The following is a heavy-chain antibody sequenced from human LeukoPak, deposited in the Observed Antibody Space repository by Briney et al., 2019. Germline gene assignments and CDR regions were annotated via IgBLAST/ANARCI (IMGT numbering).Heavy chain of an antibody. CDR2: ISSSGSTI. CDR3: ARAAKYYPHMDV. J-gene: IGHJ6*03. CDR1: GFTFSDYY. V-gene: IGHV3-11*04. Sequence: AGGSLRLSCAASGFTFSDYYMSWIRQAPGKGLEWVSYISSSGSTIYYADSVKGRFTISRDNAKNSLYLQMNSLRAEDTAVYYCARAAKYYPHMDVWGKGTTVTISS. D-gene: IGHD3-10*01.